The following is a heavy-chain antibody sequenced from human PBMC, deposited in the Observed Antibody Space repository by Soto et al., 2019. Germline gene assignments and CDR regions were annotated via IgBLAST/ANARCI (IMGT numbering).Heavy chain of an antibody. V-gene: IGHV5-51*01. CDR2: IYPGDSDT. CDR1: GYSFTNYW. Sequence: GESLKISCKGSGYSFTNYWIGWVRRMPGKGLEWMGIIYPGDSDTRYSPSFQGQVTISADKSISTAYLQWSSLKASDTAMYYCARPGYGDLHYFDYWGQGTLVTVSS. D-gene: IGHD4-17*01. CDR3: ARPGYGDLHYFDY. J-gene: IGHJ4*02.